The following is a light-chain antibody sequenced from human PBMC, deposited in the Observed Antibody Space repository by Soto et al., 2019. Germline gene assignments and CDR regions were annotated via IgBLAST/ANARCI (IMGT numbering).Light chain of an antibody. CDR2: WAS. J-gene: IGKJ2*01. CDR3: QQYYSSPT. Sequence: DIVMTQSPDSLAVSLGERATINCKSSQSVLYSSNNKNYLAWYQQKPGQPPKLLIYWASTRESGVPDRFSGSGSGTDFILTISSLQAEDVAVYYCQQYYSSPTFGQGTKLELK. V-gene: IGKV4-1*01. CDR1: QSVLYSSNNKNY.